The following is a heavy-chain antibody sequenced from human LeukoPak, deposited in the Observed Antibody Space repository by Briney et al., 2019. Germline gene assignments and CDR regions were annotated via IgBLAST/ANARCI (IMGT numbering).Heavy chain of an antibody. CDR1: GYTLTELS. CDR2: FDPEDGET. D-gene: IGHD3-3*01. CDR3: ATILRFLEWLSFDY. J-gene: IGHJ4*02. V-gene: IGHV1-24*01. Sequence: GASVKVSCKVSGYTLTELSMHWVRQAPGKGVEWMGGFDPEDGETIYAQKFQGRVTMTEDTSTDTAYMELSSLRSEDTAVYYCATILRFLEWLSFDYWGQGILVTVSS.